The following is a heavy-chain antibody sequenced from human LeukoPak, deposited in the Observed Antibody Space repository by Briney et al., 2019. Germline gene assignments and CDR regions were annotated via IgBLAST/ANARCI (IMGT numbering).Heavy chain of an antibody. Sequence: ASVKVSCKASGYTFTGYYMHWVRQAPGQGLEWMGWINPNSGGTKYAQKFQGRVTMTRDMSTSTDYMELSSLRSEDTAVYYCARDNSVGDYAWWFDPWGQGTLVTVSS. CDR3: ARDNSVGDYAWWFDP. CDR1: GYTFTGYY. J-gene: IGHJ5*02. D-gene: IGHD1-26*01. V-gene: IGHV1-2*02. CDR2: INPNSGGT.